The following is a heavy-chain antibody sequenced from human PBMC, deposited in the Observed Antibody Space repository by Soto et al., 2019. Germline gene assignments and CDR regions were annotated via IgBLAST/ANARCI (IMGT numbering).Heavy chain of an antibody. CDR1: GFSFSYYW. V-gene: IGHV3-74*01. J-gene: IGHJ6*02. Sequence: EVQLVESGGGLVQPAGSLRLSCSASGFSFSYYWMHWVRHDPGKGLVWVSRIDPHGNYTHYADSVKGRFDISSDNVRNIMLLQMNSLRAEDTAVYYCVRGSFSGTRSLYYGMDVWGQGTTVAVSS. D-gene: IGHD1-26*01. CDR3: VRGSFSGTRSLYYGMDV. CDR2: IDPHGNYT.